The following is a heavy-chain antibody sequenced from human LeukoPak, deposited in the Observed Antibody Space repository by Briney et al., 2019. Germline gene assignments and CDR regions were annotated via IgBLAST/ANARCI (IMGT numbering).Heavy chain of an antibody. CDR1: GFSLSTSGMR. Sequence: SGPTLVKPTQTLTLTCTFSGFSLSTSGMRVSWIRQPPGKALEWLARIDWDDDKYYSTSLKTRLTISKDTSKNQVVLTMTNMDPVDTATYYCARTYYYDSSGYSPFDYWGQGTLVTVSS. J-gene: IGHJ4*02. V-gene: IGHV2-70*04. D-gene: IGHD3-22*01. CDR2: IDWDDDK. CDR3: ARTYYYDSSGYSPFDY.